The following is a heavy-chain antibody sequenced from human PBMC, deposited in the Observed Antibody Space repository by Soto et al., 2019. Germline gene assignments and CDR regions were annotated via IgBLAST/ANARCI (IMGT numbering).Heavy chain of an antibody. CDR2: ISSSTYT. J-gene: IGHJ5*02. V-gene: IGHV3-11*06. D-gene: IGHD6-19*01. CDR1: GFPFSDNY. Sequence: PGGSLILSCAASGFPFSDNYMSWIRQAPGKGLEWVSYISSSTYTNYADSVKGRFTISRDNAKNSLYLQMNSLRAEDTAVYYCARVRGWSPDPWGQGTLVTVSS. CDR3: ARVRGWSPDP.